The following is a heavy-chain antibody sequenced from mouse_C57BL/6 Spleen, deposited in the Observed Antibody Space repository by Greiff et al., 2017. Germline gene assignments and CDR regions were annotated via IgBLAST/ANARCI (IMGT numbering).Heavy chain of an antibody. D-gene: IGHD1-1*01. Sequence: VKLVESGPGLVAPSQSLSITCTVSGFSLTSYAISWVRQPPGKGLEWLGVIWTGGGTNYNSALKSRLSISKDNSKSQVFLKMNSLQTDDTARYYCARSPNYYGSSYVGYYFDYWGQGTTLTVSS. CDR3: ARSPNYYGSSYVGYYFDY. J-gene: IGHJ2*01. CDR1: GFSLTSYA. CDR2: IWTGGGT. V-gene: IGHV2-9-1*01.